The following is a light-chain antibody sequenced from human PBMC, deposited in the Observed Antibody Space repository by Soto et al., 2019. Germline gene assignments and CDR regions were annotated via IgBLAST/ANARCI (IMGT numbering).Light chain of an antibody. CDR2: LGS. CDR1: QSLLHSNGYNY. Sequence: DIVMTQSPLSLPVTPGEPASISCRSSQSLLHSNGYNYLDWYLQKPGQSPQLLIYLGSSRASGVPDRFSGSGSGTAFTLKISRVEAEDVGVYYCMEALQSPLTFGGGTKVEIK. J-gene: IGKJ4*01. V-gene: IGKV2-28*01. CDR3: MEALQSPLT.